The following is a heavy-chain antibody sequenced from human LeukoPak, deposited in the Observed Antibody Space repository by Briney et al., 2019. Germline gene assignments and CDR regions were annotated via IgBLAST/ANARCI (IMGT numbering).Heavy chain of an antibody. J-gene: IGHJ4*02. V-gene: IGHV3-30*02. Sequence: GGSLRLSCAGSGFTFNNFGMHWVRQAPGKGLEWVSFIGYEGVHKYYADSVKGRFTISKDNSKATLYLQMNSLRPEDTAVYYCAKDLHGGYSSDYWGQGTLVTVFS. D-gene: IGHD4-23*01. CDR2: IGYEGVHK. CDR3: AKDLHGGYSSDY. CDR1: GFTFNNFG.